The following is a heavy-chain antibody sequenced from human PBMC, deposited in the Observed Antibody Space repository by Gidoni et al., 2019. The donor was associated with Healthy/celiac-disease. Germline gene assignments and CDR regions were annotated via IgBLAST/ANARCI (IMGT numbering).Heavy chain of an antibody. CDR3: ARVNRGYCSSTSCPKTFDY. D-gene: IGHD2-2*01. CDR1: GYTFTSYY. CDR2: INPSGGST. Sequence: QVQLVQSGAEVKKPGASVKVSCKASGYTFTSYYLPWVRQAHGQGLEWMGIINPSGGSTSYAQKFQGRVTMTRDTSTSTVYMELSSLRSEDTAVYYCARVNRGYCSSTSCPKTFDYWGQGTLVTVSS. V-gene: IGHV1-46*03. J-gene: IGHJ4*02.